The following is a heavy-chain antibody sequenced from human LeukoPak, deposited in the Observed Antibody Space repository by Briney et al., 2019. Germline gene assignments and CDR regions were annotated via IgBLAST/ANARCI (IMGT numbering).Heavy chain of an antibody. Sequence: SETLSLTCAVSGGSISSGGYSWSWIRQPPGKGLEWIGYIYHSGSTYYNPSLKSRATMSVDTSKGQVSLKMTSVTAADTAVYYCARPSNPSAAASALDIWGQGTMVTVSS. CDR3: ARPSNPSAAASALDI. D-gene: IGHD2-2*01. J-gene: IGHJ3*02. CDR1: GGSISSGGYS. CDR2: IYHSGST. V-gene: IGHV4-30-2*01.